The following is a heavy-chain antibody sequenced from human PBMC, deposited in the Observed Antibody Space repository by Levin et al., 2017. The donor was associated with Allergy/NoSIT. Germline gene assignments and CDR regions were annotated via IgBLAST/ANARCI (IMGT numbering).Heavy chain of an antibody. V-gene: IGHV3-64D*06. J-gene: IGHJ6*03. Sequence: GGSLRLSCSASGFTFSIYAFHWVRQAPGKGLEYVSAISPNGGSTYYADSVKGRFTISRDNSQSTLYLQMSTLRDEDTAVYHCVRVPAYYDYYMDVWGKGTTVTVSS. D-gene: IGHD1-1*01. CDR2: ISPNGGST. CDR1: GFTFSIYA. CDR3: VRVPAYYDYYMDV.